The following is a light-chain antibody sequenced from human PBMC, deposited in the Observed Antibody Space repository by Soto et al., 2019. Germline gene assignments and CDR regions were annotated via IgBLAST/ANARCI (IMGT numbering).Light chain of an antibody. CDR1: QSISSW. Sequence: DIQMTQSPSTLSASVGDRGTIHCRASQSISSWLAWYQQKTGKAPKILIYDASSLASGVPSRFSGSGSGTEFTLTISRLQTDDFETYYCQQYNSYPITFGQGTRLEIK. CDR3: QQYNSYPIT. J-gene: IGKJ5*01. V-gene: IGKV1-5*01. CDR2: DAS.